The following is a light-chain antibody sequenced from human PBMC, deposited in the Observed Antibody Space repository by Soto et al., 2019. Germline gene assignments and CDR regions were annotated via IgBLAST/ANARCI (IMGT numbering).Light chain of an antibody. CDR3: STWDDTLNGGV. CDR1: SSNIGSDV. V-gene: IGLV1-44*01. Sequence: QSALTQPPSASGTPGQRVTISCSGGSSNIGSDVVNWYQQIPGMAPKLLIYDDNQRPSGVPDRFSGSKSGTSASLAISGLQSEDEADYYCSTWDDTLNGGVFGGGTKLTVL. CDR2: DDN. J-gene: IGLJ3*02.